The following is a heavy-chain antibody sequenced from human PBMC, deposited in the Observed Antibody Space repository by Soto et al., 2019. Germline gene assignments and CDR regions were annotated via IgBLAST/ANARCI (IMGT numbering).Heavy chain of an antibody. CDR3: ARDPPGYSYGNGLGY. V-gene: IGHV3-21*01. J-gene: IGHJ4*02. CDR1: GFTFSSYI. Sequence: GVSLRLSCAASGFTFSSYIMNWFRHAPGKLLEWVSSISSSSSYIYYADSVKCRFTISRDNANNTLCLQMNILIAEVTAVYYCARDPPGYSYGNGLGYWGKGSRFTV. CDR2: ISSSSSYI. D-gene: IGHD5-18*01.